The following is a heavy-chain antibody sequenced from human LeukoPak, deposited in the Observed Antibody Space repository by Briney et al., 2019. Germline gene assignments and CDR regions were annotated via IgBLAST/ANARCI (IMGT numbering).Heavy chain of an antibody. D-gene: IGHD1-26*01. CDR2: IYSGGST. CDR1: GFTVSSNY. V-gene: IGHV3-53*01. J-gene: IGHJ4*02. Sequence: GGSLRLSCAASGFTVSSNYMSWVRQAPGKGLEWVSVIYSGGSTYYADSVKGRFTISRDNTKNSLYLQMNSLRADDTAVYYCARLSGDRTVFDLWGQGTLVTVSS. CDR3: ARLSGDRTVFDL.